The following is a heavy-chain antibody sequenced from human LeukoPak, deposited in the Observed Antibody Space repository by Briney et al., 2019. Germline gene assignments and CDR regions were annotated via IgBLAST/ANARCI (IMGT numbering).Heavy chain of an antibody. CDR3: ASLGYSYGWGFDY. Sequence: GGSLRLSCTASGFTFGDYTMSWFRQAPGKGLEWVSVIYSGGSTHYADSVKGRFTISRDNSKNTLYLQMNSLRAEDTAVYYCASLGYSYGWGFDYWGQGTLVTVSS. D-gene: IGHD5-18*01. V-gene: IGHV3-53*01. CDR2: IYSGGST. CDR1: GFTFGDYT. J-gene: IGHJ4*02.